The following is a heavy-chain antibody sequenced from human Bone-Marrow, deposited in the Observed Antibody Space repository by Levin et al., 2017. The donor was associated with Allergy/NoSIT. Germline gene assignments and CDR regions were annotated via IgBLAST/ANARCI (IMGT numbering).Heavy chain of an antibody. CDR2: IGTSGDT. D-gene: IGHD7-27*01. J-gene: IGHJ3*02. CDR3: ARVSGNWGYSFDI. CDR1: GFTFSSHD. V-gene: IGHV3-13*01. Sequence: GGSLRLSCAASGFTFSSHDMHWVRHPTGKGLEWVSGIGTSGDTYYSGSVKGRFTISRENAQNSLYLQMNSLRDGDTATYYCARVSGNWGYSFDIRGQGTMVTVSS.